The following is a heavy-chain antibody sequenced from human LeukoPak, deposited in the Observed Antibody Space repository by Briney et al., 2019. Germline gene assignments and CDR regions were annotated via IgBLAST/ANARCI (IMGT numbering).Heavy chain of an antibody. J-gene: IGHJ3*02. CDR2: IRYDGSNK. Sequence: GGSLRLSCAASGFTFSSYGMHWVRQAPGKGLEWVAFIRYDGSNKYYADSVKGRFTISRDNSKNTLYLQMNSLRAEDTAVYYCAKDLAPDVSDAFDIWGQGTMVTVSS. D-gene: IGHD3-16*01. V-gene: IGHV3-30*02. CDR1: GFTFSSYG. CDR3: AKDLAPDVSDAFDI.